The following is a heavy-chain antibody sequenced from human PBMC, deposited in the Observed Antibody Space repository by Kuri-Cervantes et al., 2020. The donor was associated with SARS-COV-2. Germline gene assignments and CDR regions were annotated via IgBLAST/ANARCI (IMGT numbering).Heavy chain of an antibody. V-gene: IGHV3-30*04. CDR3: AKAEDTNFGVVY. D-gene: IGHD3-3*01. Sequence: GGSLRLSCAASGFTFSSYAMHWVRQAPGKGLEWVAVISYDGSNKYYADSVKGRFTISRDNSKDTLYLQMNSLRAEDTALYYCAKAEDTNFGVVYWGQGTVVTVSS. CDR1: GFTFSSYA. J-gene: IGHJ4*02. CDR2: ISYDGSNK.